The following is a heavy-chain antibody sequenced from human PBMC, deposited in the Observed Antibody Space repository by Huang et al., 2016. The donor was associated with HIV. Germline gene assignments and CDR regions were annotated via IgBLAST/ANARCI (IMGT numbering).Heavy chain of an antibody. CDR2: INTGKGNT. CDR3: ASGQRMRESDIVATIPVS. CDR1: GYNFTSMG. Sequence: QVHLVQSGPEVKKPGASVKVSCKASGYNFTSMGLHWVRQAPGQRLEWMGYINTGKGNTKNSPKFQDRVTLTRNISANTAYMQLSRLTSEDTAVYYWASGQRMRESDIVATIPVSWGQGALVTVSS. J-gene: IGHJ5*02. V-gene: IGHV1-3*04. D-gene: IGHD5-12*01.